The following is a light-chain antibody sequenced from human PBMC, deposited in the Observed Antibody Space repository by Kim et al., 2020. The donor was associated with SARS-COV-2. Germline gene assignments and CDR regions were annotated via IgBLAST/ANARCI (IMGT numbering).Light chain of an antibody. CDR2: DVS. CDR1: SSDVGGYNY. V-gene: IGLV2-14*03. CDR3: SSYTSSSTLV. Sequence: GQSVTLACTGTSSDVGGYNYVSWYQQHQGKASKLMIYDVSNRPSGVSNRFSGSKSGNTASLTISGLQAEDEADSYCSSYTSSSTLVFGGGTQLTVL. J-gene: IGLJ2*01.